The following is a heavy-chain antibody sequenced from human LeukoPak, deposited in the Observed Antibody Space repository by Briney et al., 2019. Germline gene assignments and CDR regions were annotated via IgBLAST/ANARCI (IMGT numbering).Heavy chain of an antibody. CDR1: GGSISSGSYY. CDR2: IYYSGST. J-gene: IGHJ1*01. Sequence: SGTLSLTCAVSGGSISSGSYYWSWIRQPPGKGLEWIGYIYYSGSTNYNPSLKSRVTISVDTSKNQFSLNLNSVTAADTAVYYCARGGAARLHFQNWGQGTLVTVSS. CDR3: ARGGAARLHFQN. D-gene: IGHD6-6*01. V-gene: IGHV4-61*01.